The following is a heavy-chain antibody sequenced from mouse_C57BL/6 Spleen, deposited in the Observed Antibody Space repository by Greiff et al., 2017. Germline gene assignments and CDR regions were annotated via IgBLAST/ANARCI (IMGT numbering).Heavy chain of an antibody. CDR1: GFTFSSYG. J-gene: IGHJ2*01. V-gene: IGHV5-6*01. Sequence: EVHLVESGGDLVKPGGSLKLSCAASGFTFSSYGMSWVRQTPDKRLEWVATISSGGSYTYYPDSVKGRFTISRDNAKNTLYLQMSSLKSEDTAMYYCARHWGLTHYFDYWGQGTTLTVSS. CDR3: ARHWGLTHYFDY. CDR2: ISSGGSYT.